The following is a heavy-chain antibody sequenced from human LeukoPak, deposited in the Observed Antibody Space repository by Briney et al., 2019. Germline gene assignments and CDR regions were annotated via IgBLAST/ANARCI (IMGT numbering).Heavy chain of an antibody. D-gene: IGHD3-10*01. V-gene: IGHV3-53*01. CDR1: GFTVSSNY. CDR3: ARGYYGSTYYYYMDV. CDR2: IYSGGST. J-gene: IGHJ6*03. Sequence: GGSLRLSCAASGFTVSSNYMSWVRQAPGKGLEWVSVIYSGGSTYYADSVKGRFTISRDNSKNTLYLQMNSLRAEDTAVYYCARGYYGSTYYYYMDVWGKGTTVTVSS.